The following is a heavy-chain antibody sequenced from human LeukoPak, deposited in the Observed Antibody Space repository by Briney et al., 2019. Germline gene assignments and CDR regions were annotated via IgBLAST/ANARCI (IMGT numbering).Heavy chain of an antibody. CDR3: ATVSMIVVVITYAFDI. D-gene: IGHD3-22*01. V-gene: IGHV3-53*05. CDR1: GFTVSSNY. J-gene: IGHJ3*02. Sequence: PGGSLRLSCAASGFTVSSNYMSWVRQAPGKGLEWVSVIYSGGSTYYADSVKGRFTISRDNSKNTLYLQMNSLRSEDTAVYYCATVSMIVVVITYAFDIWGQGTMVTVSS. CDR2: IYSGGST.